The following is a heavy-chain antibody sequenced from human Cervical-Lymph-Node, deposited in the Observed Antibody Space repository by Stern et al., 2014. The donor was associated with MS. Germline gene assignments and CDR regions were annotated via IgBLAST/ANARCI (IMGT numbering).Heavy chain of an antibody. CDR1: GFIFKNAW. J-gene: IGHJ4*02. D-gene: IGHD1-7*01. Sequence: EVHLVESGGGLVKPGESLRLSCVASGFIFKNAWMNWVRQAPGKGLEWVGRIKSNADGGTTDYAAPVKGRFDISRDDSKNTLYLQVSGLKSEDSAVYYCSTGTSPIDYWGQGTQVTVAS. CDR3: STGTSPIDY. V-gene: IGHV3-15*07. CDR2: IKSNADGGTT.